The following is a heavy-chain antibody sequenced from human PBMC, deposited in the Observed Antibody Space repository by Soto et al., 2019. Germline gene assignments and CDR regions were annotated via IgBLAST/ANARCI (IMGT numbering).Heavy chain of an antibody. J-gene: IGHJ3*02. D-gene: IGHD6-6*01. CDR3: ARAYSSSVKDAFDI. V-gene: IGHV1-3*01. Sequence: GASVKVSCKASGYTFTSYAMHWVRQAPGQRLEWMGWINAGNGNTKYSQKFQGRVTITRDTSASTAYMELSSLRSEDTAVYYCARAYSSSVKDAFDIWGQGTMVTVSS. CDR2: INAGNGNT. CDR1: GYTFTSYA.